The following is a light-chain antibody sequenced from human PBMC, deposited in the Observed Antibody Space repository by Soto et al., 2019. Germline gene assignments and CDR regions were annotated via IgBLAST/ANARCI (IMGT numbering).Light chain of an antibody. V-gene: IGLV1-40*01. Sequence: QSVLTQPPSVSGAPGQRVTISCPRSSSNIGAGYDVHWYQQLPGTAPKLLIYGNSNRPSGVPDRFSGSKSGTSASLAITGLQAEDEADYCCQSYDSSLSAFYVFGTGPNATVI. CDR2: GNS. CDR3: QSYDSSLSAFYV. J-gene: IGLJ1*01. CDR1: SSNIGAGYD.